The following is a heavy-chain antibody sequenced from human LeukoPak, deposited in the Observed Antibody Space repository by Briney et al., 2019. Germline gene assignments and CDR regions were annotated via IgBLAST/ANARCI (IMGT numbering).Heavy chain of an antibody. CDR1: GFTISHYG. J-gene: IGHJ4*02. V-gene: IGHV3-30*02. D-gene: IGHD2-2*01. CDR3: AKKGFCNSGSCYGVFDY. Sequence: GGSLRLSCAASGFTISHYGMHWVRQAPGKGLEWVAFVLYDGSNKYYADSVKGRFTISRDNSKNTLDLQMNSLRAEDTAVYYCAKKGFCNSGSCYGVFDYWGQGTLVTVSS. CDR2: VLYDGSNK.